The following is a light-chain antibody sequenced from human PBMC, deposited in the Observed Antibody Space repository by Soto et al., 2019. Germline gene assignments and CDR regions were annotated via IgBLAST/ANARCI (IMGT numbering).Light chain of an antibody. CDR1: NIGSKD. V-gene: IGLV3-9*01. J-gene: IGLJ3*02. CDR2: RDS. Sequence: SYELTQPLSVSVAMGQTARITCGGNNIGSKDEHWYQQKPGQAPVLVIYRDSNRPSGIPERFSGTNSGNTATLTISRAQAGDEADYYCQVWDSRTARVFGGGTKLTVL. CDR3: QVWDSRTARV.